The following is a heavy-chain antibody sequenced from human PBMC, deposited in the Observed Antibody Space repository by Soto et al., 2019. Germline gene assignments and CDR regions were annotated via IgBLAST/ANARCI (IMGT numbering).Heavy chain of an antibody. V-gene: IGHV1-3*01. CDR3: ARVPYCGGDCYSAFDY. CDR1: GYTFTSYA. CDR2: INAGNGNT. J-gene: IGHJ4*02. D-gene: IGHD2-21*02. Sequence: ASVKVSCKASGYTFTSYAMHWVRQAPGQRLEWMGWINAGNGNTKYSQKFQGRVTITRDTSASTAYMELSSLRSEDTAVYYCARVPYCGGDCYSAFDYWGQGTLVTVSS.